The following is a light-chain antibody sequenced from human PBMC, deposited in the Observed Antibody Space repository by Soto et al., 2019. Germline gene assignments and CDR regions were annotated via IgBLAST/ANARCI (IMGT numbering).Light chain of an antibody. Sequence: QSALTQPASVSGSPGQSITISCTGTSSVVGGYHYVSWYQQHPGKAPKLMIYDVSNRPSGVSNRFSGSKSGNTASLTISGLQAEDEADYYCSSYTSSSTPVVFGGGTKLTVL. CDR3: SSYTSSSTPVV. V-gene: IGLV2-14*01. CDR1: SSVVGGYHY. J-gene: IGLJ2*01. CDR2: DVS.